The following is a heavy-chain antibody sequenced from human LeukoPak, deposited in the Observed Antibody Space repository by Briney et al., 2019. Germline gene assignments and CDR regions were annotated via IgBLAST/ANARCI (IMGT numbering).Heavy chain of an antibody. CDR3: AKGRQMSTTPYDY. CDR2: ISYDGSNK. CDR1: GFTFSNYG. J-gene: IGHJ4*02. Sequence: PGGSLRLSCAASGFTFSNYGMHWVRQAPGKGLEWVAVISYDGSNKYYADSVRGRFTISRDNSKNTLYLQMDSLGTEDTARYYCAKGRQMSTTPYDYWGQGTLVTVSS. D-gene: IGHD5-24*01. V-gene: IGHV3-30*18.